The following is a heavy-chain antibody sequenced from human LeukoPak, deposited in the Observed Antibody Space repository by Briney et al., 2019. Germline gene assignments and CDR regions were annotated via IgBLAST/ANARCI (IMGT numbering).Heavy chain of an antibody. D-gene: IGHD3-22*01. V-gene: IGHV3-30*04. Sequence: GGSLRLSCAASGFTYTKHAMHWVRQAPGKGLEWVAVISYDGSNKKYADSVKGRFTISRDNSKNTLYLQMNSLRAEDTAVYYCAKGDYYDSSGYYYWGQGTLVTVSS. CDR2: ISYDGSNK. J-gene: IGHJ4*02. CDR3: AKGDYYDSSGYYY. CDR1: GFTYTKHA.